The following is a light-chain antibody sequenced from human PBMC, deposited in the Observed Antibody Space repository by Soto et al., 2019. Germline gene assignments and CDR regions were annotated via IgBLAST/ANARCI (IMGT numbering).Light chain of an antibody. V-gene: IGKV1-5*03. Sequence: DIQMTQSPSTLSASVGDRVTITCRASQSISSWLAWYQQKPGKAPKLLIYKASSLESGVPSRFSGSGSGTEFTLTVSSLQPDDSATYHCQQYNSYPSTFGQGTKLEIK. CDR3: QQYNSYPST. CDR2: KAS. J-gene: IGKJ2*01. CDR1: QSISSW.